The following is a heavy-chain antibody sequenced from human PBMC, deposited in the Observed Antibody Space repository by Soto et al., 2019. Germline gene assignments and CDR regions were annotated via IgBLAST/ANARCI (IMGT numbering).Heavy chain of an antibody. V-gene: IGHV4-59*08. D-gene: IGHD4-17*01. CDR2: IHYSGST. Sequence: QVQLQESGPGLVKPSETLSLTCTVSGGSISTYYWSWIRQPPGKGLEWIGYIHYSGSTNYNPSLMSRVARSVDTSKSQFSLKLTAVTAADTAVYYCARRYYGGNYWYFYLWCRGTLVTVSS. CDR3: ARRYYGGNYWYFYL. CDR1: GGSISTYY. J-gene: IGHJ2*01.